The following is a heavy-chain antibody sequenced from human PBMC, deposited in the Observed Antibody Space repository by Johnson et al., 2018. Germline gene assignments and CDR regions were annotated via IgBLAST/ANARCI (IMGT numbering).Heavy chain of an antibody. CDR2: IRTKDYGGTT. CDR3: ARGGLYGDTAVDI. CDR1: GFTFGFYA. V-gene: IGHV3-49*05. Sequence: VQLVQAGGGLVKPGGSLRLSCAASGFTFGFYAMNWFRQAPGKGLAWVGFIRTKDYGGTTNYAASVKGRFTISRDDSKSIAYLQMNSLKTEETAMYYCARGGLYGDTAVDIWGQGTKVTVSP. J-gene: IGHJ3*02. D-gene: IGHD4-17*01.